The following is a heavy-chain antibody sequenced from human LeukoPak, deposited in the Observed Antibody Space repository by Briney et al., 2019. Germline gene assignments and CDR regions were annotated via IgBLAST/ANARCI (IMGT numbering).Heavy chain of an antibody. CDR1: GFTFSSYW. J-gene: IGHJ4*02. Sequence: PGGSLRLSCAASGFTFSSYWMHWVRQAPGKGLVWVSRINTDGSSTSYADSVKGRFTISRDNAKNTLYLQMNSLRAEDTAVYYCARENDYLSGDYWGQGTLVTVSS. D-gene: IGHD2/OR15-2a*01. CDR3: ARENDYLSGDY. V-gene: IGHV3-74*01. CDR2: INTDGSST.